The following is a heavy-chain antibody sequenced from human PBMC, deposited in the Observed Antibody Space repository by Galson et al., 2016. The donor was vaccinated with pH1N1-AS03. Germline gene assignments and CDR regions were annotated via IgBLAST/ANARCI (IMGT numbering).Heavy chain of an antibody. Sequence: SLRLSCAVSGFTFNSYWMTWVRQAPGKGLEWVANIKPDGGDKYYVDSVKGRFTISRDNAKNSLYLQMNSLRVEDTAVYYCARDLNWDNAWGQGTLVTISS. CDR1: GFTFNSYW. CDR2: IKPDGGDK. CDR3: ARDLNWDNA. V-gene: IGHV3-7*01. J-gene: IGHJ5*02.